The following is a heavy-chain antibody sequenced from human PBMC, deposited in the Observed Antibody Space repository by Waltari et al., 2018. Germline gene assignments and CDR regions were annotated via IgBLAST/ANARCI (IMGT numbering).Heavy chain of an antibody. D-gene: IGHD7-27*01. CDR2: IYYSGST. V-gene: IGHV4-59*01. J-gene: IGHJ3*02. CDR3: AQGGLGMSRAFDI. Sequence: QVQLQESGPGLVKPSETLSLTCTVSGGSISSYYWSWIRQPPGKGLEWIGYIYYSGSTNYNPSLKSRVTISVDTSKNQFSLKLSSVTAADTAVYYCAQGGLGMSRAFDIWGQGTMVTVSS. CDR1: GGSISSYY.